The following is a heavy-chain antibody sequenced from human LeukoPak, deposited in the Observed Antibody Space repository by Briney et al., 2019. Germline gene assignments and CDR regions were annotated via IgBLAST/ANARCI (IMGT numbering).Heavy chain of an antibody. V-gene: IGHV1-2*04. J-gene: IGHJ5*02. D-gene: IGHD2-2*01. Sequence: ASVKVSCKASGYTFTGYYMHWVRQAPGQGLEWMGWTNPNSGGTNYAQKFQGWVTMTRDTSISTAYMELSRLRSDDTAVYYCARGFVVVPAAIMSGNWFDPWGQGTLVTVSS. CDR2: TNPNSGGT. CDR1: GYTFTGYY. CDR3: ARGFVVVPAAIMSGNWFDP.